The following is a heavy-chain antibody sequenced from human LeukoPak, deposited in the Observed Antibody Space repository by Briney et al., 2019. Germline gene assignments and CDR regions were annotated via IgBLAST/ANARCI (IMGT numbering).Heavy chain of an antibody. V-gene: IGHV1-18*01. CDR2: ISAYNGNT. CDR1: GYTCTSYG. D-gene: IGHD3-22*01. Sequence: ASVKVSCKASGYTCTSYGISWVRQAPGQGLEWMGWISAYNGNTNYAQKLQGRVTMTTDTSTSTAYMELRSLRSDDTAVYYCARDGNNYYDSSGYFDYWGQGTLVTVSS. J-gene: IGHJ4*02. CDR3: ARDGNNYYDSSGYFDY.